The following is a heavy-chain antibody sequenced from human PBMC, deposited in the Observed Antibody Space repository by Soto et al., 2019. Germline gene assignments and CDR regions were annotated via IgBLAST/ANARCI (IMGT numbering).Heavy chain of an antibody. D-gene: IGHD6-13*01. CDR3: ARDNRFFVDSSSWRYGMDV. CDR2: IWYDGSNK. V-gene: IGHV3-33*01. J-gene: IGHJ6*02. Sequence: GGSLRLSCAASGFTFSSYGMHWVRQAPGKGLEWVAVIWYDGSNKYYADSVKGRFTISRDNSKNTLYLQMNSLRAEDTAVYYCARDNRFFVDSSSWRYGMDVWGQGTTVTVSS. CDR1: GFTFSSYG.